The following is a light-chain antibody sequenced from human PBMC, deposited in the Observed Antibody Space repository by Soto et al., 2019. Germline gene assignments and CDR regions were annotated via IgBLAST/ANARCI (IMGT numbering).Light chain of an antibody. J-gene: IGKJ4*01. Sequence: EIVLTQSPGTLSLSPGERATLSCRASRSVSSSYLAWYHQRPGRAPRLLIYGASSRATDIPDRFSGSVSGTDFTLTISRVEPEDFGVYYCQQYGNAPLAFGGGTKV. V-gene: IGKV3-20*01. CDR1: RSVSSSY. CDR3: QQYGNAPLA. CDR2: GAS.